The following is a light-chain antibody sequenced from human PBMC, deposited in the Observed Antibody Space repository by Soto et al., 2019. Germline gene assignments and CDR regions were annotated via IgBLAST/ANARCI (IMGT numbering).Light chain of an antibody. CDR3: QQLNTFPVT. CDR1: QGISSY. J-gene: IGKJ5*01. V-gene: IGKV1-9*01. Sequence: DIQLTQSPSFLSASVGDRVTISCRASQGISSYLAWYQQTPGKAPTLLIYASSTLQSGVPSRFSGSGSGTEFTLPIGSLQPEDFATYYCQQLNTFPVTFGQGTRLDI. CDR2: ASS.